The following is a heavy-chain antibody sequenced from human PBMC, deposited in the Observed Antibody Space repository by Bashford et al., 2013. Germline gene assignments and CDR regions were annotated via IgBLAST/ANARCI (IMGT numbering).Heavy chain of an antibody. V-gene: IGHV3-33*03. CDR2: LWYDGSNK. D-gene: IGHD2-2*01. J-gene: IGHJ5*02. CDR3: AKDLRPGYCSSTSCYDPSNWFDP. Sequence: VLWYDGSNKYYGDSVKGRFTISRDNAKNSLYLQMNSLRAEDTAVYYCAKDLRPGYCSSTSCYDPSNWFDPWGQGTLVTVSS.